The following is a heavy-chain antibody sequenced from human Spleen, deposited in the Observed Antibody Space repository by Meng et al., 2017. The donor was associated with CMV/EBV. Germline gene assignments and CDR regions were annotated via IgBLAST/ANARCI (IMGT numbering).Heavy chain of an antibody. CDR1: GFTFSSYA. J-gene: IGHJ6*02. CDR3: ARNEYHDYGDWRGGNYGMDV. V-gene: IGHV3-23*01. CDR2: ISGSGDST. Sequence: GESLKISCAASGFTFSSYAMSWVRQAPGKGLEWVSGISGSGDSTYYAESVRGQFTISRDNSKNTLYLQMNSLRAEDTAVYYCARNEYHDYGDWRGGNYGMDVWGQGTTVTVSS. D-gene: IGHD4-17*01.